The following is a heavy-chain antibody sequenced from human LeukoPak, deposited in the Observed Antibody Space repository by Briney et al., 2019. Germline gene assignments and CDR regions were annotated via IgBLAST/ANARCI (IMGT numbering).Heavy chain of an antibody. CDR1: GFSVSDYS. J-gene: IGHJ4*02. V-gene: IGHV3-11*05. Sequence: GGSLRLSCAASGFSVSDYSISWLRQSPGKGPEGLSYVMSGRGSTNYADSVKGRFTISRDNAKNSVALQLDGLRADDTAVYFCTRERRGSYYAFESWGQGTLVTVSS. CDR2: VMSGRGST. D-gene: IGHD3-16*01. CDR3: TRERRGSYYAFES.